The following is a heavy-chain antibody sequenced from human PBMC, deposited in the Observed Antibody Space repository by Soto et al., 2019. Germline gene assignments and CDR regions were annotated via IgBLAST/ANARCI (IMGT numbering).Heavy chain of an antibody. D-gene: IGHD3-10*01. CDR3: AKDLFMAPEVKAIHDY. V-gene: IGHV3-30*18. Sequence: QVQLVESGGGVVQPGGSLRLACAVSGFTFINCGMHWVRQTPGQGLEWVALISYDGSQTFYADSVKGRFTISRDNSRDTLYLQMNSLRVEDTSLYYCAKDLFMAPEVKAIHDYWGQGTLVTVSS. CDR2: ISYDGSQT. J-gene: IGHJ4*02. CDR1: GFTFINCG.